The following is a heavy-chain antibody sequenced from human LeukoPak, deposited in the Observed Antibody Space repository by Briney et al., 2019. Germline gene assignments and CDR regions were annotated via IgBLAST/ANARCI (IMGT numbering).Heavy chain of an antibody. Sequence: KPSETLSLTCTVSGGSISSSSYYWGWIRQPPGKGLEWIGSIYYSGSTDYNPSLKSRVTISVDTSKNQFSLKLSSVTAADTAVYYCARVDFWSGYIDYWGQGTLVTVSS. CDR2: IYYSGST. V-gene: IGHV4-39*07. J-gene: IGHJ4*01. CDR3: ARVDFWSGYIDY. D-gene: IGHD3-3*01. CDR1: GGSISSSSYY.